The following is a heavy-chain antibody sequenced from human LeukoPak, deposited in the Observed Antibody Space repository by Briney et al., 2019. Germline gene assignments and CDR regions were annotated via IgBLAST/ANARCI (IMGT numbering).Heavy chain of an antibody. CDR1: GYTFTSYD. CDR3: ARGPLTYYDFWSGYYTGGIYYYYYMDV. D-gene: IGHD3-3*01. J-gene: IGHJ6*03. Sequence: ASVKVSCKASGYTFTSYDINWVRQATGQGLEWMGWMNPNSGNTGYAQKFQGRVTITRNTSISTAYMELSSLRSEDTAVYYCARGPLTYYDFWSGYYTGGIYYYYYMDVWGKGTTVTVSS. CDR2: MNPNSGNT. V-gene: IGHV1-8*02.